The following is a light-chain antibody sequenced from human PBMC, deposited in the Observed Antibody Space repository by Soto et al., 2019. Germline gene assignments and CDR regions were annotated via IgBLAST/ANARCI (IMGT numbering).Light chain of an antibody. CDR1: QSVSSN. CDR2: GAS. J-gene: IGKJ2*01. CDR3: QHYNNSPHT. Sequence: EIVMTQSPATLSVSPGERATLSCRASQSVSSNLAWYQQKPGQAPRLLIYGASTRATGIPARFSGSGSGTEFTLTISSLQSEDFAVYYCQHYNNSPHTFGQGTKLEIK. V-gene: IGKV3-15*01.